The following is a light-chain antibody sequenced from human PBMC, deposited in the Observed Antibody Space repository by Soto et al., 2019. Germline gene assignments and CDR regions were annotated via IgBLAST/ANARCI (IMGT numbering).Light chain of an antibody. J-gene: IGKJ1*01. CDR1: QSLSDN. CDR3: KQYNNWRPGT. CDR2: RAS. V-gene: IGKV3-15*01. Sequence: EIVMKQSPATLAVSPGDTATLSCRASQSLSDNLAWYQQKPGQAPRLLIFRASTRAKGVPARFSGRGSGTEFTLTISGLQSEDFAVYYCKQYNNWRPGTFGPGTKV.